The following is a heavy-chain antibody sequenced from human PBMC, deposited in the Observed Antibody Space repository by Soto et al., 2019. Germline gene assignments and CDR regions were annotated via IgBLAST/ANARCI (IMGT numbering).Heavy chain of an antibody. J-gene: IGHJ2*01. CDR2: ISYDGSNK. Sequence: QVHLVESGGGVVQPGRSLRLSCAASGFTFRSYAMHWVRQAPGKGLEWVAVISYDGSNKYYADSVKGRFTISRDNSKNTLYLQMNSLRAEDTAVYYCARPLWRDDYNWAYFDLWGRGTLVTFSS. CDR3: ARPLWRDDYNWAYFDL. CDR1: GFTFRSYA. D-gene: IGHD4-4*01. V-gene: IGHV3-30-3*01.